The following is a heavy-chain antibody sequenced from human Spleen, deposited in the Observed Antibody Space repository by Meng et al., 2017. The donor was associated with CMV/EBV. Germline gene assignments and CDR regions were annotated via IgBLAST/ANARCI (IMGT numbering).Heavy chain of an antibody. D-gene: IGHD7-27*01. CDR1: GIFTGQY. Sequence: ASVKVSCKAYGIFTGQYIHWVRQAPGQGLEWMGWINPNSDDTKYARKFQDRVTMTRDTSISTAYMDLSRLKFDDTAIYYCARANPHLLGIWGAMDVWGQGTVVTVSS. CDR3: ARANPHLLGIWGAMDV. J-gene: IGHJ6*02. V-gene: IGHV1-2*02. CDR2: INPNSDDT.